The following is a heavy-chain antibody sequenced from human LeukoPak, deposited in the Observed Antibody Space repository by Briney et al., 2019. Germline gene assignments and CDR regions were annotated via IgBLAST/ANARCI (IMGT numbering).Heavy chain of an antibody. V-gene: IGHV1-8*01. CDR3: ARGLYREDSYGNQVYYYYGMDV. D-gene: IGHD5-18*01. J-gene: IGHJ6*02. CDR1: GYTFTSYD. Sequence: ASVKVSCKASGYTFTSYDINWVRQATGQGLEWMGWMNPNSGNTGYAQKFQGGVTMTRNTSISTAYMELSSLRSEDTAVYYCARGLYREDSYGNQVYYYYGMDVWGQGTTVTVSS. CDR2: MNPNSGNT.